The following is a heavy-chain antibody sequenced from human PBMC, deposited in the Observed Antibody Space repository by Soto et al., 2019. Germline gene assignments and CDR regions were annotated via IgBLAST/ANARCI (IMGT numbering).Heavy chain of an antibody. D-gene: IGHD2-2*01. CDR3: ARDKDQLPTD. CDR1: GATFSTHT. Sequence: QVQLVQSGAEVKKPGSSVKVSCRASGATFSTHTIIWVRQAPGQGLEWVGRIIPMLGIANYAQKFQGRVTITADKPTSTAYMELSSLRSEDTALYYCARDKDQLPTDWGQGTLVTVSS. CDR2: IIPMLGIA. J-gene: IGHJ1*01. V-gene: IGHV1-69*02.